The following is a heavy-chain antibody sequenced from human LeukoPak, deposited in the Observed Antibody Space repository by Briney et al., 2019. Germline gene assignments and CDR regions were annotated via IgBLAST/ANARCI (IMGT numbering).Heavy chain of an antibody. V-gene: IGHV1-18*01. J-gene: IGHJ4*02. D-gene: IGHD3-22*01. CDR3: ARGPDAYYDSSIFDY. CDR2: ISAYNGNT. CDR1: GYTFTSYG. Sequence: ASVKVSCKASGYTFTSYGISWVRQAPGQGHEWMGWISAYNGNTNYAQKLQGRVTMTTDTSTSTAYMELRSLRSDDTAVYYCARGPDAYYDSSIFDYWGQGTLVTVSS.